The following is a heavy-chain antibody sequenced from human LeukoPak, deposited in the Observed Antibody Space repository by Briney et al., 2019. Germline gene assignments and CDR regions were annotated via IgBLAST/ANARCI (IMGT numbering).Heavy chain of an antibody. CDR1: GGSISSGSYY. CDR3: ARKGRYYDILTGYRADAFDI. J-gene: IGHJ3*02. D-gene: IGHD3-9*01. V-gene: IGHV4-61*02. CDR2: IYTSGST. Sequence: SETLSLTCTVSGGSISSGSYYWSWIRQPAGKGLEWIGRIYTSGSTNYNPSLKSRVTISVDTSKNQFSLKLSSVTAADTAVYYCARKGRYYDILTGYRADAFDIWGQGTMVTVSS.